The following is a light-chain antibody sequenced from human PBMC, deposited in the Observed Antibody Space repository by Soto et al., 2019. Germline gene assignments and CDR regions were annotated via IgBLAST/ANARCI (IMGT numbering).Light chain of an antibody. V-gene: IGLV8-61*01. CDR2: STN. CDR1: SGSVSTTYS. CDR3: VLYMGSGISV. Sequence: QTVVTQEPSFPVSPGGTVTLTCGLTSGSVSTTYSPSWYQQTPGQAPRTLIYSTNTRSSGVPDRFSGSILGDKAALTITGAQADDESDYYCVLYMGSGISVFGGGTKLTV. J-gene: IGLJ3*02.